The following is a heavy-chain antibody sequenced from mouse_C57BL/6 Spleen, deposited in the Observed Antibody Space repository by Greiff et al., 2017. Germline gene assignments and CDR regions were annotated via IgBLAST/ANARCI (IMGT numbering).Heavy chain of an antibody. CDR3: ARGDSSGYDAMDY. CDR2: IDPSDSYT. J-gene: IGHJ4*01. V-gene: IGHV1-50*01. Sequence: QVQLQQPGAELVKPGASVKLSCKASGYTFTSYWMQWVKQRPGQGLEWIGEIDPSDSYTNYNQKFKGKATLTVDTSSSTAYMQLSSLTSEDSAVYYCARGDSSGYDAMDYWGQGTSVTVSS. CDR1: GYTFTSYW. D-gene: IGHD3-2*02.